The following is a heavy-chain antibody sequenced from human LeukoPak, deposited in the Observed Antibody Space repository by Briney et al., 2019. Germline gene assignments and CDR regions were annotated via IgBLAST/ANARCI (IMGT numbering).Heavy chain of an antibody. CDR2: ISGSGGST. Sequence: GGSLRLSCAASGFTFSSYAMSWVRQAPGKGLEWVSAISGSGGSTYYADSVKGRFTISRDNSKNTLYLQMNRLRAEDTAVYYCARSIFGVVMQYFDYWGQGTLVTVSS. D-gene: IGHD3-3*01. CDR1: GFTFSSYA. V-gene: IGHV3-23*01. J-gene: IGHJ4*02. CDR3: ARSIFGVVMQYFDY.